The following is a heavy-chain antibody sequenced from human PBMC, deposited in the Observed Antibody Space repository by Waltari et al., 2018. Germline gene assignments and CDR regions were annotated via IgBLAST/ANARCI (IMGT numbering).Heavy chain of an antibody. V-gene: IGHV1-8*01. D-gene: IGHD3-22*01. J-gene: IGHJ4*02. CDR3: ARGNGYDNSGYSAYGPYPDY. CDR1: GYTFTSFD. Sequence: QVQLVQSGAEVKKPGASVKVSCKASGYTFTSFDINWVRQATGQGLEWMGWMKPTSGYTGYAQKFQGRVTITRNTSISTAYRELSTLRSEDTAVYYCARGNGYDNSGYSAYGPYPDYWGQGTLVTVSS. CDR2: MKPTSGYT.